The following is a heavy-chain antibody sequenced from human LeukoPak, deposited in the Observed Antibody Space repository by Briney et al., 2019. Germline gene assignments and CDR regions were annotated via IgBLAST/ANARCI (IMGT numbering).Heavy chain of an antibody. CDR1: GFTFSSYD. J-gene: IGHJ4*02. CDR2: IRHGGRNK. D-gene: IGHD2-15*01. CDR3: AKGVVVAAKTYYFDY. Sequence: GGSLGLSCAASGFTFSSYDMHWVRQAPGKGLEWVALIRHGGRNKYYADSVKGRFTISRDNSKNTLYLQMNSLRAEDTAVYYCAKGVVVAAKTYYFDYWGQGTLVTVSS. V-gene: IGHV3-30*02.